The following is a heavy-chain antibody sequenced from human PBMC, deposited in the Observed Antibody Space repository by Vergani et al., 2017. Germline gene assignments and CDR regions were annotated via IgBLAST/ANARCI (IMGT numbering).Heavy chain of an antibody. Sequence: EVQLVQSGAEVKKPGESLRISCKGSGYSFTSYWISWVRQMPGKGLEWMGRIDPSDSYTNYSPSFQGHVTISADKSISTAYLQWSSLKASYTAMYYCARQSSLASRQVWAFDIGGQGTMVTVYS. D-gene: IGHD3-3*02. J-gene: IGHJ3*02. CDR1: GYSFTSYW. CDR3: ARQSSLASRQVWAFDI. CDR2: IDPSDSYT. V-gene: IGHV5-10-1*03.